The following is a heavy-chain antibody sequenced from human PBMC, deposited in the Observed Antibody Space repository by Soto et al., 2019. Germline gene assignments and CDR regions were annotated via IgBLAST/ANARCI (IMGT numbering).Heavy chain of an antibody. CDR2: IYYSGST. CDR1: GGSISSGGYY. J-gene: IGHJ4*02. CDR3: ARRADCTIFGVVTDCYYDY. Sequence: QVQLQESGPGLVKPSQTLSLTCTVSGGSISSGGYYWSWIRQHPGKGLEWIGYIYYSGSTYYNPSLKSRVTISVDTSKNQFSLKLSSVTAADTAVYYCARRADCTIFGVVTDCYYDYWGQGTLVTVSS. V-gene: IGHV4-31*03. D-gene: IGHD3-3*01.